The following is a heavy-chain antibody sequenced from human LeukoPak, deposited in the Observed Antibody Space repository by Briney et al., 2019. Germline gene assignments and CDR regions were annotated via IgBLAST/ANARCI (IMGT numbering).Heavy chain of an antibody. CDR3: AKDISSTITFDI. CDR1: GFTFSSYG. D-gene: IGHD2-2*01. J-gene: IGHJ3*02. Sequence: PGGSLRLSRAASGFTFSSYGMHWVRQAPGKGLEWVAFIRYDGSNKYYADSVKGRFTISRDNSKNTLYLQMNSLRAEATAVYYCAKDISSTITFDIWGQGTMVTVSS. CDR2: IRYDGSNK. V-gene: IGHV3-30*02.